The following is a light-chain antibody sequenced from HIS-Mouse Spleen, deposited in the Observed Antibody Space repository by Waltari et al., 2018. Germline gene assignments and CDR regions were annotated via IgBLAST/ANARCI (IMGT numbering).Light chain of an antibody. J-gene: IGKJ1*01. V-gene: IGKV4-1*01. CDR3: QQYYSTPTWT. CDR2: WAS. CDR1: QSVLYSSNNKNY. Sequence: QSVLYSSNNKNYLAWYQQKPGQPPKLLIYWASTRESGVPDRFSGSGSGTDFTLTISSLQAEDVAVYYCQQYYSTPTWTFGQGTKVEIK.